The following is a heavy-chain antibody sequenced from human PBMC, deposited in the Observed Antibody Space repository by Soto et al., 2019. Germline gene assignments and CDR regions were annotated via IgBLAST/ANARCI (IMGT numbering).Heavy chain of an antibody. Sequence: QITLKESGPTLVKPTQTLTLTCTFSGFSLSTSGVGVGWIRQPPGKALEWLALIYWHGDKRYSPSLNSRLTITKDTSKNQVVLTMTDMDPVDTATYYWAHSARYYDILTGQNFPLNFDYWGLGTLVTVSS. J-gene: IGHJ4*02. CDR2: IYWHGDK. CDR3: AHSARYYDILTGQNFPLNFDY. V-gene: IGHV2-5*01. D-gene: IGHD3-9*01. CDR1: GFSLSTSGVG.